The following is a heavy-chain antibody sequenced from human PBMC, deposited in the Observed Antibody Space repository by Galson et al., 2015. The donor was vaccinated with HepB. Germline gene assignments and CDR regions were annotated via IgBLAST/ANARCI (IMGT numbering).Heavy chain of an antibody. D-gene: IGHD3-10*01. V-gene: IGHV3-23*01. CDR3: ANSRGVRGVIIDFDY. J-gene: IGHJ4*02. Sequence: SLRLSCAASGFTFSSYAMSWVRQAPGKGLEWVSAISGSGGSTYYADSVKGRFTISRDNSKNTLYLQMNSLRAEDTAVYYCANSRGVRGVIIDFDYWGQGTLVTVSS. CDR1: GFTFSSYA. CDR2: ISGSGGST.